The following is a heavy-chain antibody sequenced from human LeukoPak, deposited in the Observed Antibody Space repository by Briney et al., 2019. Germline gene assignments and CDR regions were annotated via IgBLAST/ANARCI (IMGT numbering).Heavy chain of an antibody. V-gene: IGHV3-23*01. Sequence: GGSLRLSCEASGFTFNNYAMSWVRQAPGKGLEWVSAMSGVGGTTYYAASVRGRFTISRDNSKNILSLQMSSLRVEDTAIYYCAKGSQWLLRGGAYFGSWGQGTPVSVSS. CDR1: GFTFNNYA. D-gene: IGHD2-15*01. CDR3: AKGSQWLLRGGAYFGS. CDR2: MSGVGGTT. J-gene: IGHJ4*02.